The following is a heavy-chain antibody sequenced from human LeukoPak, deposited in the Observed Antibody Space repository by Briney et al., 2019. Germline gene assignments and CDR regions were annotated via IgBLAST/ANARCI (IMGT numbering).Heavy chain of an antibody. CDR2: INPNSGGT. CDR1: GYTFTGYY. J-gene: IGHJ4*02. V-gene: IGHV1-2*02. CDR3: ARVEGGMGYYDSSGYYNY. D-gene: IGHD3-22*01. Sequence: ASVKVSCKASGYTFTGYYMHWVRQAPGQGLEWMGWINPNSGGTNYAQKFQGRVTMTRDTSISTAYMELSRLRSDDTAVYYCARVEGGMGYYDSSGYYNYWGQGTLVTVSS.